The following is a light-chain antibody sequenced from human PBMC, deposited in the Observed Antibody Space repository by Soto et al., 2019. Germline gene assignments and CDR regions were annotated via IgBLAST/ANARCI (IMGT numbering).Light chain of an antibody. Sequence: EIVLTQSPGTLSLSPGESTTLSCRASQSVSSSYLAWYQQKTGQPPRLLIYGASSRATGIPDRFSGSGSGTDFTLTISSLEPEDFAVYYCQQRSNWPITFGQGTRLEIK. V-gene: IGKV3D-20*02. CDR1: QSVSSSY. J-gene: IGKJ5*01. CDR3: QQRSNWPIT. CDR2: GAS.